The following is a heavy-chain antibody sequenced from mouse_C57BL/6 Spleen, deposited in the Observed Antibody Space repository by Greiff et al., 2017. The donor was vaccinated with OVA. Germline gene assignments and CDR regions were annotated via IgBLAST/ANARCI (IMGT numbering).Heavy chain of an antibody. Sequence: VQLQQSGTVLARPGASVKMSCKTSGYTFTSYWMHWVKQRPGQGLEWIGAIYPGNSDTSYNQKFKGKAKLTAVTSASTAYMELSSLTNEDSAVYYCTRPYYSNWNYAMDYWGQGTSVTVSS. CDR3: TRPYYSNWNYAMDY. CDR1: GYTFTSYW. CDR2: IYPGNSDT. V-gene: IGHV1-5*01. J-gene: IGHJ4*01. D-gene: IGHD2-5*01.